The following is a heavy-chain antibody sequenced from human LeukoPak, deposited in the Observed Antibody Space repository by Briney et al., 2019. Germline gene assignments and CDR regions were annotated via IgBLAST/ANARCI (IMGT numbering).Heavy chain of an antibody. CDR3: ATNHFRYSYGDRDY. CDR2: FDPEDGET. D-gene: IGHD5-18*01. Sequence: RASVKVSCKVSGYTLTELSMHWVRQAPGKGLEWMGGFDPEDGETIYAQKFQGRVTMTEDTPTDTAYMELSSLRSEDTAVYYCATNHFRYSYGDRDYWGQGTLVTVSS. V-gene: IGHV1-24*01. J-gene: IGHJ4*02. CDR1: GYTLTELS.